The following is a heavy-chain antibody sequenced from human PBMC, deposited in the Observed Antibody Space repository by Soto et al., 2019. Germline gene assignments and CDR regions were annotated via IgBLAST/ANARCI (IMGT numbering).Heavy chain of an antibody. Sequence: GGSLGLSCSASGFTFSSYSMNWVRQVPGKGLEWVSSISSSSSYIYYADSVKGRFTISRDSSKNTLYLQMNSLRAEDTALYYCAILPTGFPNWFGPWGQGTLVTVSS. D-gene: IGHD3-9*01. CDR3: AILPTGFPNWFGP. J-gene: IGHJ5*02. CDR2: ISSSSSYI. V-gene: IGHV3-21*04. CDR1: GFTFSSYS.